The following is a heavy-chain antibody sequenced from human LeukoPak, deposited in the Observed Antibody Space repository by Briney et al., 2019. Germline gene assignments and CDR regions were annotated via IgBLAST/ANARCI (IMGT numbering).Heavy chain of an antibody. J-gene: IGHJ6*03. CDR2: IYYSGST. CDR3: ARDMHYLATPTTYYYYMDV. D-gene: IGHD1/OR15-1a*01. CDR1: GGSISSYY. Sequence: SETLSLTCTVSGGSISSYYWSWIRQPPGKGLEWIGYIYYSGSTNYNPSLKSRVTISVDTPKNQFSLKLSSVTAADTAVYYCARDMHYLATPTTYYYYMDVWGKGTTVTVSS. V-gene: IGHV4-59*01.